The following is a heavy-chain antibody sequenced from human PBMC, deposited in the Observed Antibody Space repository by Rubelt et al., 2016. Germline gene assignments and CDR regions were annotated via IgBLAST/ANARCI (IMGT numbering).Heavy chain of an antibody. CDR1: GFTFSSYA. CDR2: ISGSGGSGNST. V-gene: IGHV3-23*04. J-gene: IGHJ4*02. Sequence: EAQLVESGGGLVKPGGSLRLSCAASGFTFSSYAMSWVRQAPGKGLEWVSSISGSGGSGNSTYYADSVRGRFTVSRDNSKSTVSLQMDSLGVEDTAIYYCARGHWSLWGQGTPVTVSS. CDR3: ARGHWSL. D-gene: IGHD3-3*01.